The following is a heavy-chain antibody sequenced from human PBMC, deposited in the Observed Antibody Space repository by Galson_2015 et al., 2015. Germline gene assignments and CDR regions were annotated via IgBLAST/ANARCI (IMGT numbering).Heavy chain of an antibody. Sequence: SLRLSCAASGFTFSSYWMSWVRQAPGKGLEWVSSISKGGVTYYADSVKGRFTISRDSSKNTVYMQMNSLTAEDTAVYSCARPHYGHSGQGTLVTVSS. CDR3: ARPHYGH. CDR1: GFTFSSYW. D-gene: IGHD3-10*01. J-gene: IGHJ4*02. CDR2: ISKGGVT. V-gene: IGHV3-23*01.